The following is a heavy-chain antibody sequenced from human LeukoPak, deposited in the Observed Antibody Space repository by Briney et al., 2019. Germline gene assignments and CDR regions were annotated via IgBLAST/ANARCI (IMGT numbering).Heavy chain of an antibody. V-gene: IGHV3-53*01. D-gene: IGHD3-22*01. Sequence: PGGSLRLSCAASGFTVSSNYMSWVRQVPGKGLEWVSVIYSGGSTYYADSVKGRFTISRDNSKNTLYLQMNSLRAEDTAVYYCARVHNYYDSSGYEINWFDPWGQGTLVTVSS. J-gene: IGHJ5*02. CDR2: IYSGGST. CDR1: GFTVSSNY. CDR3: ARVHNYYDSSGYEINWFDP.